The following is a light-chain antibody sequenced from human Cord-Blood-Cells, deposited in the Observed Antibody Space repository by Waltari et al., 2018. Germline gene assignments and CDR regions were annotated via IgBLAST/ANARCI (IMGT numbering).Light chain of an antibody. J-gene: IGLJ1*01. V-gene: IGLV2-11*01. Sequence: QSALTQPRSVSGSPGQSVTISCTGTSSDVGGYNYVSWYQQHPGKAPKLMIYTVSKRPSGVPDRFSGSKSGNTASLTISGLQAEDEADYYCCSYAGSYTFHVFGTGTKVTVL. CDR3: CSYAGSYTFHV. CDR1: SSDVGGYNY. CDR2: TVS.